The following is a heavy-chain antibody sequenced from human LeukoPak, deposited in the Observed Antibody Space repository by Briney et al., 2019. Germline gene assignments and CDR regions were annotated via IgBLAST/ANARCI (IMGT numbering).Heavy chain of an antibody. V-gene: IGHV3-53*01. CDR2: IYSGGST. CDR1: GFTVSSNY. CDR3: ARVDCGGDCYYYGTDV. J-gene: IGHJ6*02. Sequence: PGGSLRLSCAASGFTVSSNYMGWVRQAPGKGLEWVSVIYSGGSTYYADSVKGRFTISRDNSKNTLYLQMNSLRAEDTAVYYCARVDCGGDCYYYGTDVWGQGTTVTVSS. D-gene: IGHD2-21*01.